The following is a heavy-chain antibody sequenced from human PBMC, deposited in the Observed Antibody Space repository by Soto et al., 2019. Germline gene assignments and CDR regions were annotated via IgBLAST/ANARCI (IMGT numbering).Heavy chain of an antibody. CDR2: IIPIFGTT. J-gene: IGHJ3*02. CDR3: AGSYKYGSGTYDAFDI. V-gene: IGHV1-69*01. D-gene: IGHD3-10*01. CDR1: GGTFSSYA. Sequence: QVQLVQSGTEVKKPGSSVKVSCKASGGTFSSYAISWVRQAPGQGLEWMGGIIPIFGTTNYAQKFQGRVSITADESTSTADMGLSSLRSEDTAVYYCAGSYKYGSGTYDAFDIWGQGTMVTVSS.